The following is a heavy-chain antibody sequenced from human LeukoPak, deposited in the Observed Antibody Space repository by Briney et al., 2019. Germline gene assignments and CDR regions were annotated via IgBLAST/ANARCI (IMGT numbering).Heavy chain of an antibody. CDR3: AKDSEVGATGRYFDY. CDR1: GFTFSSYG. Sequence: GGSLRLSCAASGFTFSSYGMSWVRQAPGKGLEWVSAISGSGGSTYYADSVKGRFTISRDNSKNTLYLQMNSLRAEDTAVYYCAKDSEVGATGRYFDYWGQGTLVTVSS. D-gene: IGHD1-26*01. CDR2: ISGSGGST. J-gene: IGHJ4*02. V-gene: IGHV3-23*01.